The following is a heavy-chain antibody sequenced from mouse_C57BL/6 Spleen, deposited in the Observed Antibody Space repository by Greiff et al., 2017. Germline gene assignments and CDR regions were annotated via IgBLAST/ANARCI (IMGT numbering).Heavy chain of an antibody. V-gene: IGHV1-15*01. CDR2: IYPETGGT. CDR3: TRWNDSYAMDY. CDR1: GYTFTDYE. D-gene: IGHD2-12*01. J-gene: IGHJ4*01. Sequence: QVQLQQSGAELVRPGASVTLSCKASGYTFTDYEMHWVKQTPVHGLEWIGAIYPETGGTAYNQKFKGKAILTADKSSSTAYMELRSLTSEDSAVYYCTRWNDSYAMDYWGQGTSVTVSS.